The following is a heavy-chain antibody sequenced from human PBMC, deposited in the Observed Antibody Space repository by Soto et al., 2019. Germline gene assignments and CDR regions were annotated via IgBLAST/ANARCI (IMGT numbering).Heavy chain of an antibody. CDR3: AREWIAARPSYFDY. V-gene: IGHV4-30-4*01. CDR1: GGSISTGDHH. D-gene: IGHD6-6*01. J-gene: IGHJ4*02. Sequence: SEAWCVTCSGSGGSISTGDHHGSWIRQPPGKGLEWIGYIYYSGSTYYNPSLKSRVTISVDTSKNQFSLKLSSVTAADTAVYYCAREWIAARPSYFDYWGQGPLVTVS. CDR2: IYYSGST.